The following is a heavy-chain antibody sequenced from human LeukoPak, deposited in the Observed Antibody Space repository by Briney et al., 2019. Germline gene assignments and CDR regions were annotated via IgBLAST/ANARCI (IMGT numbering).Heavy chain of an antibody. CDR1: GGSISSGGYS. J-gene: IGHJ5*02. V-gene: IGHV4-30-2*01. CDR3: ARAADTAMVPNWFDP. Sequence: SQTLSPTCAVSGGSISSGGYSWSWIRQPPGKGLEWIGYIYHSGSTYYNPSLKSRVTISVDRSKNQFSLKLSSVTAADTAVYYCARAADTAMVPNWFDPWGQGTLVTVSS. CDR2: IYHSGST. D-gene: IGHD5-18*01.